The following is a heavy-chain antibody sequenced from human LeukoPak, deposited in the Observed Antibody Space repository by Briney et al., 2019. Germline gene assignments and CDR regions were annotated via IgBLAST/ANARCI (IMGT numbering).Heavy chain of an antibody. D-gene: IGHD3-22*01. J-gene: IGHJ4*02. CDR2: IKQDGSEK. Sequence: PGGSLRLSCAASGFTFSGFAMSWVRQAPGKGLEWVANIKQDGSEKYYVDSVKGRFTISRDNAKNSLYLQMNSLRAEDTAVYYCARNAISSGYTFDYWGQGTLVTVSS. CDR1: GFTFSGFA. V-gene: IGHV3-7*01. CDR3: ARNAISSGYTFDY.